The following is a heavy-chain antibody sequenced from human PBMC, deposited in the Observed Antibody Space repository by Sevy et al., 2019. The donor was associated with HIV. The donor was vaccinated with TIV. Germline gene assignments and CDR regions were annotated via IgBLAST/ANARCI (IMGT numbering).Heavy chain of an antibody. Sequence: SETLSLTCTVSGGSISSYYWSWSRQPPGKGLEWIGYIYYSGSTNYNPTLKSRVTISVDTSKNQFSLNLSSVTAADTAVYYCARDRGNYGSGVDVWGQGTTVTVSS. V-gene: IGHV4-59*13. CDR1: GGSISSYY. CDR3: ARDRGNYGSGVDV. J-gene: IGHJ6*02. CDR2: IYYSGST. D-gene: IGHD3-10*01.